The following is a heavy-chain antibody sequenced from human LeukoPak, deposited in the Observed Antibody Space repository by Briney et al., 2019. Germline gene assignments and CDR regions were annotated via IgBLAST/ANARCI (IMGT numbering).Heavy chain of an antibody. Sequence: SETLSLTCAVYGGSFSGYYWSWIRQPPGKGLEWIGEINHSGSTNYNPSLKSRVTISVDTSKNQFSLKLSSVTAADTAVYYCARGGRGPIRFLEVFDYWGQGTLVTVSS. D-gene: IGHD3-3*01. V-gene: IGHV4-34*01. CDR2: INHSGST. CDR1: GGSFSGYY. J-gene: IGHJ4*02. CDR3: ARGGRGPIRFLEVFDY.